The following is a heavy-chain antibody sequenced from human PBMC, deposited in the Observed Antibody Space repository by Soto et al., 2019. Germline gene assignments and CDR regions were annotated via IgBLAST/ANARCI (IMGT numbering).Heavy chain of an antibody. CDR2: IKSKTDGGTT. CDR1: GFTFSNAW. V-gene: IGHV3-15*07. Sequence: GGSLRLSCAASGFTFSNAWMNWVRQAPGKGLEWVGRIKSKTDGGTTDYAAPVKGRFTISRDDSKNTLYLQMNSLKTEDTAVYYCTTDLCFCGGDQCPNSCVYWGQGTLLTVSS. D-gene: IGHD2-21*02. J-gene: IGHJ4*02. CDR3: TTDLCFCGGDQCPNSCVY.